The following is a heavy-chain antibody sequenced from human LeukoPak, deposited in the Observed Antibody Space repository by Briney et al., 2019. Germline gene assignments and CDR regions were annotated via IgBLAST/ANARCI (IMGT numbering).Heavy chain of an antibody. CDR2: ISATGGST. J-gene: IGHJ4*02. Sequence: PGGSLRLSCAASGFTFSNHGMSWVRQAPGKGLEWVSIISATGGSTNYADSVKGRFTISRDNSKSTLCLQMNSLRAEDTAVYYCAKQLGYCSDGSCYFPYWGQGTLVTVSS. V-gene: IGHV3-23*01. D-gene: IGHD2-15*01. CDR1: GFTFSNHG. CDR3: AKQLGYCSDGSCYFPY.